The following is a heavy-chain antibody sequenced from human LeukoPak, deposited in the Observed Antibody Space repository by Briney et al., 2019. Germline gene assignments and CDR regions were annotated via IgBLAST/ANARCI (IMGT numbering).Heavy chain of an antibody. CDR2: ISHDGSSN. J-gene: IGHJ5*02. V-gene: IGHV3-30*18. Sequence: GGSLRLSCAASGFTFSSYAMSWVRQAPGEGLEWVAAISHDGSSNNYADSVKGRFTISRDNSKNTLYLQMNSLSHEDTAFYYCAKSQISGNPNLNSWGQGTLVTVSS. D-gene: IGHD3-10*01. CDR1: GFTFSSYA. CDR3: AKSQISGNPNLNS.